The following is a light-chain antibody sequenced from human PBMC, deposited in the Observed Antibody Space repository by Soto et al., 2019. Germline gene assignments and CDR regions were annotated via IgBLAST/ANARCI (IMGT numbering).Light chain of an antibody. V-gene: IGLV1-44*01. CDR1: SSNIGSTT. CDR2: NNN. Sequence: QSVLTQPPSASGTPGQRVTIACSGSSSNIGSTTVKWYQQLPGTAPKLLIYNNNQRPSGVPDRFSGSKSGTSASLAISGLQSEDGADYYCAAWDDSLNGVVFGGGTKVTVL. J-gene: IGLJ3*02. CDR3: AAWDDSLNGVV.